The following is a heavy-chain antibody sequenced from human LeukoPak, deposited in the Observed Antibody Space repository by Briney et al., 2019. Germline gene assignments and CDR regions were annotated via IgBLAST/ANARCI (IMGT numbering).Heavy chain of an antibody. V-gene: IGHV1-18*01. CDR3: ARALYGSGTYSFDY. J-gene: IGHJ4*02. CDR1: GYTFTNYG. CDR2: INTYNGHT. Sequence: GASVKVSCKASGYTFTNYGISWVRQAPRQGLEWMGWINTYNGHTDYAQKLQGRVAMTTDTSTSTAYMELRSLRSDDTAVYYCARALYGSGTYSFDYWGQGTLVTVSS. D-gene: IGHD3-10*01.